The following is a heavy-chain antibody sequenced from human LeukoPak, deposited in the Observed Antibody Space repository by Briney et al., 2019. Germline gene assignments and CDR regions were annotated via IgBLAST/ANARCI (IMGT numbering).Heavy chain of an antibody. CDR2: IYSGGRT. V-gene: IGHV3-53*01. CDR3: ARDRYGGWYDMYV. J-gene: IGHJ6*03. Sequence: GGSLRLSCAASGFTVSSNYMSWVRQAPGKGLEWVSVIYSGGRTYYADSVKGRFTISRDNSKNTLYLQMNSLRAEDTAVYYCARDRYGGWYDMYVWGKGTAVTVCS. D-gene: IGHD4-23*01. CDR1: GFTVSSNY.